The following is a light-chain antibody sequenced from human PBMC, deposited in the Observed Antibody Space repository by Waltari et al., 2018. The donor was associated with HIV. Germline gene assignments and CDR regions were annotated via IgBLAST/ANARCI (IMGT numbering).Light chain of an antibody. Sequence: EIVLTQSPATLSLSPGERATLSCRASQSVSSSLAWYQQKPGKAPRLLIYDAYNRATGIPARFSGSGSGTDFTLTISSLEPEDFAVYYCQQRSNWPPPTFGQGTKLEIK. V-gene: IGKV3-11*01. CDR3: QQRSNWPPPT. CDR2: DAY. J-gene: IGKJ2*01. CDR1: QSVSSS.